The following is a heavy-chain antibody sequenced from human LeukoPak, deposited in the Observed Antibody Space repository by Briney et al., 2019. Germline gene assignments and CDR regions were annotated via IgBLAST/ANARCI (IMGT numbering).Heavy chain of an antibody. CDR2: IYYSGST. D-gene: IGHD6-19*01. CDR3: ARGGWYPESFQH. V-gene: IGHV4-59*01. J-gene: IGHJ1*01. CDR1: GGSISSYY. Sequence: SETLSLTRTVSGGSISSYYWIWIRQPPGKGLEWIGYIYYSGSTNYNPSLKSRVTISVDTSKNQFSLKLSSVTAADTAVYYCARGGWYPESFQHWGQGALVTVSS.